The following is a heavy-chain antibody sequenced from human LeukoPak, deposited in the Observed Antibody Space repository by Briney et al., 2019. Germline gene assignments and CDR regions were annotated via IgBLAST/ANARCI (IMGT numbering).Heavy chain of an antibody. CDR2: INPSGGST. CDR1: GYTFTYYY. V-gene: IGHV1-46*01. CDR3: ARLMATQYYFDY. J-gene: IGHJ4*02. Sequence: GASVKVLRKTSGYTFTYYYMYWVRHARGQGLEWMGIINPSGGSTTYAQTFEGRVTMTRDTSTSTVYLELSSLRSEDTAVYYCARLMATQYYFDYWGQGTLVTVSS. D-gene: IGHD5-24*01.